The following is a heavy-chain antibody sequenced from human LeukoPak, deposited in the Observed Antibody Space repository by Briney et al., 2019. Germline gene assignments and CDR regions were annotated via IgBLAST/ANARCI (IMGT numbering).Heavy chain of an antibody. CDR2: IRSKAYGGTT. D-gene: IGHD3-10*01. J-gene: IGHJ4*02. CDR3: TREIVGYGSGSYVPFDY. V-gene: IGHV3-49*05. Sequence: KSGGSLRLSCTASGFTFGDYAMSWFRQAPGKGLEWVGFIRSKAYGGTTEYAASVKGRFTISRDDSKSIAYLQMNSLKTEDTAVYYCTREIVGYGSGSYVPFDYWGQGTLVTVSS. CDR1: GFTFGDYA.